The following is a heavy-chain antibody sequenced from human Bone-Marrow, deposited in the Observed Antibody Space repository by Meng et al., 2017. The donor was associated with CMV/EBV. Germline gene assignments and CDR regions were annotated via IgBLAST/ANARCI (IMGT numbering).Heavy chain of an antibody. D-gene: IGHD3-22*01. V-gene: IGHV3-21*01. CDR2: ISSSSSYI. J-gene: IGHJ4*02. CDR3: ARDPPDSSGYFDY. CDR1: GFTFSSYS. Sequence: GGSLRLSCAASGFTFSSYSMNWVRQAPGKGLEWVSSISSSSSYIYYADSVKGRFTISRDNAKSSLYLQMNSLRAEDTAVYYCARDPPDSSGYFDYWGQGTLVTVSS.